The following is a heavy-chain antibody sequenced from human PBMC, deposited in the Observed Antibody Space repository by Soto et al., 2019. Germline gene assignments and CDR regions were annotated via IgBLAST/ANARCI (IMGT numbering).Heavy chain of an antibody. V-gene: IGHV4-31*03. J-gene: IGHJ5*02. CDR3: ASSIVVSWFDP. Sequence: SETLSLTCTVSGGSISSGGYYWSWIRQHPGKGLEWIGYIYYSGSTYYNPSLKSRVTISVDTSKNQFSLKLSSVTAVDTAVYYCASSIVVSWFDPWGQGTLVTVSS. CDR1: GGSISSGGYY. D-gene: IGHD3-22*01. CDR2: IYYSGST.